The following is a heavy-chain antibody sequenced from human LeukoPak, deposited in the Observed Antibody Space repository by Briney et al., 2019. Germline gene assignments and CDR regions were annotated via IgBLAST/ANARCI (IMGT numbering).Heavy chain of an antibody. D-gene: IGHD2-21*02. CDR1: GGSISSYY. J-gene: IGHJ6*02. V-gene: IGHV4-59*01. Sequence: SETLSLTCTVAGGSISSYYWSWIRQPPGKGLEWIGYIYYSGSTNYNPSLKSRVTISVDTSKNQFSLKLSSVTAADTAVYYCARLGYCGGDCYSKYYFHGMDVWGQGTTVTVSS. CDR2: IYYSGST. CDR3: ARLGYCGGDCYSKYYFHGMDV.